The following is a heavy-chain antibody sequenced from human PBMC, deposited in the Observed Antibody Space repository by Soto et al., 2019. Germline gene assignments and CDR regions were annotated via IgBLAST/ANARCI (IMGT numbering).Heavy chain of an antibody. CDR1: GFTFSSYA. V-gene: IGHV3-30-3*01. D-gene: IGHD3-3*01. Sequence: TGGSLRLSCAASGFTFSSYAMHWVRQAPGKGLEWVAVISYDGSNKYYADSVKGRFTISRDNSKNTLYLQMNSLRAEDTAVYYCAREGTSGDFWSGYYRTANWFDPWGQGTLVTVSS. CDR3: AREGTSGDFWSGYYRTANWFDP. J-gene: IGHJ5*02. CDR2: ISYDGSNK.